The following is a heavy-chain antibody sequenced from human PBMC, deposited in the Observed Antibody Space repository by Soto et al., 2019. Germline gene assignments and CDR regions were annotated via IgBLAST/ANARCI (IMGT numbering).Heavy chain of an antibody. Sequence: AETLSLTYAVSGVSISSSQWWRVFRQSPGKGLEWIGEIYHSGSTNYNPSLYSRVTVSLDKSRNQFSLKLTSVTAADTAVYYCATREGLPDPFDIWGQGTTVTVSS. J-gene: IGHJ3*02. CDR3: ATREGLPDPFDI. D-gene: IGHD1-26*01. V-gene: IGHV4-4*02. CDR2: IYHSGST. CDR1: GVSISSSQW.